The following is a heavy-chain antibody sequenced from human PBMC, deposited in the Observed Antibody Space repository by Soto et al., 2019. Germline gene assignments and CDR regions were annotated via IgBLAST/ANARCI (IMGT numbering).Heavy chain of an antibody. V-gene: IGHV1-3*01. CDR1: GYTFTTYA. J-gene: IGHJ4*02. CDR3: ARSIVVVTALDY. D-gene: IGHD2-21*02. Sequence: ASVKVSCKGSGYTFTTYAVQWVRQAPGQRLEWMGWINAGNGNTKYSQKFQGRVSITRDISATTAYMELSSLRSEDTAVYYCARSIVVVTALDYWGQGTLVTVSS. CDR2: INAGNGNT.